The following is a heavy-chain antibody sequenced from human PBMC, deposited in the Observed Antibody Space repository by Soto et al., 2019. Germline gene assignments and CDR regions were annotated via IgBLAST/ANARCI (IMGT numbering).Heavy chain of an antibody. D-gene: IGHD3-22*01. CDR1: GYSFTNYW. Sequence: PGESLKISCKGSGYSFTNYWISWVRQMPGKGLEWMGKIDPSDSDINYSPSFQGHVTISADKSISTAYLQWSSLKASDTAMYYWAILRSAQYYYDSSADAFDIWGQGTMVTVSS. J-gene: IGHJ3*02. CDR3: AILRSAQYYYDSSADAFDI. V-gene: IGHV5-10-1*01. CDR2: IDPSDSDI.